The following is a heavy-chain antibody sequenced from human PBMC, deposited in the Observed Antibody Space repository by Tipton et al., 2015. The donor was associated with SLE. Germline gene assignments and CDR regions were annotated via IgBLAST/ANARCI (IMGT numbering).Heavy chain of an antibody. D-gene: IGHD6-13*01. J-gene: IGHJ4*02. CDR3: AVYSSNWPYFDY. CDR2: FYCSGST. CDR1: GGSISSSSYY. V-gene: IGHV4-39*07. Sequence: TLSLTCTVSGGSISSSSYYWGWIRQPPGKGLEWIGSFYCSGSTYYNPSLKSRVTISVDTSKNQFSLKLSSVAAADTAVYYCAVYSSNWPYFDYWGQGTLVTVSS.